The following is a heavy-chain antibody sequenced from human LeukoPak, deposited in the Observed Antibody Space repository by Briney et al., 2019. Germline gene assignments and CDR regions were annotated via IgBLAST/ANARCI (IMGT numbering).Heavy chain of an antibody. V-gene: IGHV3-53*01. D-gene: IGHD3-22*01. J-gene: IGHJ3*02. CDR3: ARDSSGYYLPAFDI. CDR1: GFTVSSNY. Sequence: PGGSLRLSCAASGFTVSSNYMSWVRQAPGKGLEWGSVIYSGCSTYYADSVKGRFTISRDNSQNTLYLQMNSLRAEDTAVYYCARDSSGYYLPAFDIWGQGTMVTVSS. CDR2: IYSGCST.